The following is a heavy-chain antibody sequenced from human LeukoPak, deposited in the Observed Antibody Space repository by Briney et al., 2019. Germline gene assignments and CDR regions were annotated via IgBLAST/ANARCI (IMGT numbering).Heavy chain of an antibody. Sequence: PGGSLRLSCAASGFTFSSYWMHWVRQGPGQGLVWVSRINGDGSSTSYADSVKGRFTISRDNAKNTLYLQMNSLRAEDAAVYYCASRYCSSISCSYYWGQGTLVTVSS. D-gene: IGHD2-2*01. CDR1: GFTFSSYW. J-gene: IGHJ4*02. CDR3: ASRYCSSISCSYY. CDR2: INGDGSST. V-gene: IGHV3-74*01.